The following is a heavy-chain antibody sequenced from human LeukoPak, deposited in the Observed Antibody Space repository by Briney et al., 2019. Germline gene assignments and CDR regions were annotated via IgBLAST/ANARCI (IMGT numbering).Heavy chain of an antibody. J-gene: IGHJ4*02. CDR2: IWYDGSNK. CDR3: VRDYGDYFDY. V-gene: IGHV3-33*01. Sequence: PGGSLGLSCAASGFTFSSNGIHWVRQAPGMGLEWVAVIWYDGSNKYYADSVRGRFTISRDNSKNTLYLQMDSLRAEDTALYYCVRDYGDYFDYWGQGTLVTVSS. CDR1: GFTFSSNG. D-gene: IGHD4-17*01.